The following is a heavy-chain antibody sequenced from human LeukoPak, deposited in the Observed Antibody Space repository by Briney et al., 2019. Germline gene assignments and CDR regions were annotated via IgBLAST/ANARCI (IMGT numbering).Heavy chain of an antibody. CDR1: GFTFSSYW. CDR3: ARGPQAGEWLRF. J-gene: IGHJ4*02. CDR2: INSDGSST. V-gene: IGHV3-74*01. D-gene: IGHD3-3*01. Sequence: GGSLRLSCAASGFTFSSYWMHWVRQAPGKGLVWVSRINSDGSSTSYADSVKGRFTISRDNAKNTLYLQMNSLRAEDTAVYYCARGPQAGEWLRFWGQGTLVTVSS.